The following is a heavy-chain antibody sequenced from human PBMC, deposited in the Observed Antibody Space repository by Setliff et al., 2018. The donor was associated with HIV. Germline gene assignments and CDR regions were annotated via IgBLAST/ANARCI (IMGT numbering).Heavy chain of an antibody. V-gene: IGHV4-4*08. Sequence: KASETLSLTCTVSGGFSDRYFWSWVRQPPGKGLEWIGYIYTSDIIVYNPSLKSRVTISEDTSKSQVNLSLTSVTAADTAVYYCARGGSYRFWSGCRYYYYYMDLWGKGTTVTVSS. J-gene: IGHJ6*03. CDR3: ARGGSYRFWSGCRYYYYYMDL. D-gene: IGHD3-3*01. CDR1: GGFSDRYF. CDR2: IYTSDII.